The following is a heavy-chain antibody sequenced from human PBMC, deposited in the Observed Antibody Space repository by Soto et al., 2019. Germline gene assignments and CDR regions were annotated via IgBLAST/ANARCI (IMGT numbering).Heavy chain of an antibody. CDR1: GFTFSSYG. Sequence: QVQLVESVGGVVQPGRSLRLSCAASGFTFSSYGMHWVRQAPGKGLEWVAVISYDGSNKYYADSVKGRFTISRDNSKNTLYLQMNSLRAEDTAVYYCAKDGGYGMDVWGQGTTVTVSS. CDR3: AKDGGYGMDV. V-gene: IGHV3-30*18. CDR2: ISYDGSNK. D-gene: IGHD3-16*01. J-gene: IGHJ6*02.